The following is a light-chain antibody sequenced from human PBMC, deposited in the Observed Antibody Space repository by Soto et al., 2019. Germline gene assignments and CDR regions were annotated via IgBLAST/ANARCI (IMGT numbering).Light chain of an antibody. CDR3: LPDYNSPLT. V-gene: IGKV1-6*01. CDR2: AAS. J-gene: IGKJ4*01. Sequence: AIQIAQSPSSLSASVGDRVTIACRASQGIRNDLGWYQQKPGKVPKLLIYAASSLQSGVPSRFSGSGSGTDFTLTISSLQPEDFATYYCLPDYNSPLTFGGGTKVDIK. CDR1: QGIRND.